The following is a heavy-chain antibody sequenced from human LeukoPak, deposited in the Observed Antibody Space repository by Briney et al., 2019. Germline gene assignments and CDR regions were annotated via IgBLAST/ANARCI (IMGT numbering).Heavy chain of an antibody. CDR3: ARHLTPPYGMDV. CDR2: IYYSGST. CDR1: GGSISSYY. Sequence: SETLSLTCTVSGGSISSYYWSWIRQPPGKGLEWIGYIYYSGSTNYNPSLKSRVTISVDTSKNQFSLKLSSVTAADTAVYYSARHLTPPYGMDVWGQGTTVTVSS. V-gene: IGHV4-59*08. J-gene: IGHJ6*02. D-gene: IGHD1-14*01.